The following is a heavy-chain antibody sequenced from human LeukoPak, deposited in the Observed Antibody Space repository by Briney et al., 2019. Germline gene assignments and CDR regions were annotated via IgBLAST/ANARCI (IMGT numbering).Heavy chain of an antibody. V-gene: IGHV4-4*07. CDR2: IYTSGST. J-gene: IGHJ4*02. CDR1: GGSISSYY. D-gene: IGHD4-17*01. CDR3: ARENGLYGDSTYYFDY. Sequence: SETLSLTCTVSGGSISSYYWSWIRQPAGKGLEWIGRIYTSGSTNYNPSLKSRVTMSVDTSKNQFSLKLSSVTAADTAVYYCARENGLYGDSTYYFDYWGQGTLVTVSS.